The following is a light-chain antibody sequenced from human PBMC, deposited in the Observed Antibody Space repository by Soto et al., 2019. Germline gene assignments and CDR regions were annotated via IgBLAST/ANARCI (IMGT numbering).Light chain of an antibody. V-gene: IGKV3-20*01. J-gene: IGKJ1*01. CDR3: QQYGGSTRT. CDR1: QSVSSSY. CDR2: DAS. Sequence: EIVLTQSPGTLSLSPGERATLSCRASQSVSSSYLAWYQQKPGQAPRLLIYDASSRATGIPDRFSGSGSGTDFTLTISRLEPEDFAVYYCQQYGGSTRTFGQGTKVEIK.